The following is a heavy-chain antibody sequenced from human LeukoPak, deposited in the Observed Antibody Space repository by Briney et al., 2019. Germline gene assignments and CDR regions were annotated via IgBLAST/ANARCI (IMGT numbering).Heavy chain of an antibody. CDR1: GFTFSSYE. V-gene: IGHV3-48*03. CDR3: ARCIAAADGPKH. CDR2: ISSSGSII. Sequence: PGGSLRLSCAASGFTFSSYEMNWVRQAPGKGLEWVSYISSSGSIIYYVDSVKGRFTISRDNSNNTLYLQMSGLRAEDTAIYYCARCIAAADGPKHWGQGTLVTVSS. D-gene: IGHD6-13*01. J-gene: IGHJ1*01.